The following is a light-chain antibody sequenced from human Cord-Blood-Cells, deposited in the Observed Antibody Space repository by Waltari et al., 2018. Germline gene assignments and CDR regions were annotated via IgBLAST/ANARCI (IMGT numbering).Light chain of an antibody. V-gene: IGLV2-23*02. CDR3: FSYAGSSTWV. Sequence: QSALTQPASVSGSPGQSITISCTGTSRDVGSSNLVTWYHQHPGKAPIHKIYEVSKRPSGVSNRYSGSKSGNAASLTIAGLQAEDEADYCCFSYAGSSTWVFGGGTKLTVL. CDR2: EVS. CDR1: SRDVGSSNL. J-gene: IGLJ3*02.